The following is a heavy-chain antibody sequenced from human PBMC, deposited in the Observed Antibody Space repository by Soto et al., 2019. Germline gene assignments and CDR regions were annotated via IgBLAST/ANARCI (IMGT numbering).Heavy chain of an antibody. J-gene: IGHJ4*02. V-gene: IGHV4-59*08. Sequence: SETLSLTCTVSGGSISSYYWSWIRQPPGKGLEWIGYIYYSGSTNYNPSLKSRVTISVDTSKNQFSLKLSSVTAADTAVYYCARQWDYGDLFDYWGQGTLVTVS. D-gene: IGHD4-17*01. CDR2: IYYSGST. CDR1: GGSISSYY. CDR3: ARQWDYGDLFDY.